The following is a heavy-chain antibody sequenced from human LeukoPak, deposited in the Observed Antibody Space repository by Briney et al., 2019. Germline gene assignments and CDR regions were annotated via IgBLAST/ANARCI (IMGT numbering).Heavy chain of an antibody. D-gene: IGHD2-2*01. CDR3: AVDQGRPAGDAFDY. J-gene: IGHJ4*02. V-gene: IGHV1-58*02. CDR1: GFTFTSSA. CDR2: IVVGSGNT. Sequence: SVKVSCKASGFTFTSSAMQWVRQARGQRLEWIGWIVVGSGNTNYAQKFQERLTITRDMSTTTAYMELSSLTSEDTAVYFCAVDQGRPAGDAFDYWGQGTLVTVSS.